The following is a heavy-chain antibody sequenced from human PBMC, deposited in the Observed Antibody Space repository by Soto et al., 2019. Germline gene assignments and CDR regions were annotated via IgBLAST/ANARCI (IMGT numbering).Heavy chain of an antibody. J-gene: IGHJ6*02. D-gene: IGHD3-3*01. V-gene: IGHV4-34*01. CDR1: GGSFSGYY. CDR2: INHSGST. Sequence: SETLSLTCAVYGGSFSGYYWSWIRQPPGKGLEWIGEINHSGSTNYNPSLKSRVTISVDTSKNQFSLKLSSVTAADTAVYYCARGDRTVTIFGVVIIGFYYYGMDVWGQGTTVTVS. CDR3: ARGDRTVTIFGVVIIGFYYYGMDV.